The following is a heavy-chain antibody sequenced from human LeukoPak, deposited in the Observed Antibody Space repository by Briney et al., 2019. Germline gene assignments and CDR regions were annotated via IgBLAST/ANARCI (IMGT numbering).Heavy chain of an antibody. D-gene: IGHD1-26*01. J-gene: IGHJ4*02. CDR3: GTSEVGSSSYESYDY. Sequence: SETLSLTCTVSGDSISDYHWSWIRQPAGKGLEWIGRIINSGVTNYNPSLNSRVIISVDRSKNQFSLRLTSVTAADTAVYYCGTSEVGSSSYESYDYWGQGTQVTVSA. CDR2: IINSGVT. CDR1: GDSISDYH. V-gene: IGHV4-4*07.